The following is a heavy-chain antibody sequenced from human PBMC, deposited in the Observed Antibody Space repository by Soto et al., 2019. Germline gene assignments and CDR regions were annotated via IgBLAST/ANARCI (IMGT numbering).Heavy chain of an antibody. Sequence: QVQLQESGPGLVKPSQTLSLTCTVTGGSINGGNYYWSWIRQPPGKGLEWIGYISDSGNTFYTPSLASRLIVSLDTSQNYFTLELTSVTAADTAIYYCARDLKNESGDYIVLDAFDVWGHGTMVTVSS. V-gene: IGHV4-31*03. CDR1: GGSINGGNYY. CDR3: ARDLKNESGDYIVLDAFDV. CDR2: ISDSGNT. J-gene: IGHJ3*01. D-gene: IGHD4-17*01.